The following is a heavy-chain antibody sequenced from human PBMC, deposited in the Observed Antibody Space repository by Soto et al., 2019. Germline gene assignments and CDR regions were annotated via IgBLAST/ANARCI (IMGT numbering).Heavy chain of an antibody. CDR2: IIPIFGTI. CDR1: GGTFRTYA. CDR3: AKGAVAGTPTSYYYYGMDV. J-gene: IGHJ6*02. Sequence: QVQLLQSGAEVKKPGSSVRVSCEASGGTFRTYAISWVRQAPGQGLEWMGEIIPIFGTINYAQKFQGRLTITADESTATVYMDLGSLRSDDTALYYCAKGAVAGTPTSYYYYGMDVWGQGTTVTVSS. D-gene: IGHD6-19*01. V-gene: IGHV1-69*12.